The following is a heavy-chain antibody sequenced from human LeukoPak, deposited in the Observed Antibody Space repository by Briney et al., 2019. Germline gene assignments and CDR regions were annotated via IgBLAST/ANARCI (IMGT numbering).Heavy chain of an antibody. CDR2: ISSSSSTI. J-gene: IGHJ4*02. D-gene: IGHD4-17*01. CDR3: ARVSGLGVTTSTLFDY. V-gene: IGHV3-48*04. CDR1: GFTFSSYS. Sequence: GGSLRLSCAASGFTFSSYSMNWVRQAPGKGLEWVSYISSSSSTIYYADSVKGRFTISRHNAKNSLYLQMNSLRAEDTAVYYCARVSGLGVTTSTLFDYWGQGTLVTVSS.